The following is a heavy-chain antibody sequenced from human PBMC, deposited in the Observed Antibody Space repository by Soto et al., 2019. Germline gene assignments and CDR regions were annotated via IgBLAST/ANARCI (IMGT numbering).Heavy chain of an antibody. CDR2: ISYSGYT. Sequence: PSETLSLTCTVSGGTISSYYWTWIRQPPGKELEYIGHISYSGYTNYNPSLKSRVTISLDTSKNQFSLKLSSVTAADTAVYYCARVISGYRFDYWGQGILVTVSS. D-gene: IGHD3-22*01. J-gene: IGHJ4*02. CDR3: ARVISGYRFDY. CDR1: GGTISSYY. V-gene: IGHV4-59*01.